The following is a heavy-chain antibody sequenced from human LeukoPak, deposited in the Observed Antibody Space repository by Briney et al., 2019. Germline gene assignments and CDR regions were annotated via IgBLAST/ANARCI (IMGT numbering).Heavy chain of an antibody. J-gene: IGHJ4*02. CDR2: IRSKANNYAT. D-gene: IGHD4-23*01. CDR3: TRLRWGFTYGDDSYYFDY. V-gene: IGHV3-73*01. CDR1: GFTFSGSA. Sequence: PGGSLRLSCAASGFTFSGSAMHWVRQASGKGLEWVGRIRSKANNYATAYAASVKGRFTISRDDSKNTAYLQMNSLKTEDTAVYYCTRLRWGFTYGDDSYYFDYWGQGTLVTVSS.